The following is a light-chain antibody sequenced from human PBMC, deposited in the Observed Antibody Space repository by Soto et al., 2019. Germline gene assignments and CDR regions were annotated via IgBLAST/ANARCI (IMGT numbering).Light chain of an antibody. J-gene: IGLJ3*02. V-gene: IGLV2-8*01. CDR1: SSDVGGYNF. CDR3: TSYAGSNIPVL. CDR2: EVT. Sequence: QPVLTQPPSASGSPGQSVTISCTGASSDVGGYNFVSWYQQYPGKAPKLLIYEVTMRPSGVPDRFSGSKSGNTASLTVSGLQAEDEADYYCTSYAGSNIPVLFGGGTQLTVL.